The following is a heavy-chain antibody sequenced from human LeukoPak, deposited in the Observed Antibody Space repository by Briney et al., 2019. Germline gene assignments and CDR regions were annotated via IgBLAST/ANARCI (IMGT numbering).Heavy chain of an antibody. Sequence: GGSLRLSCAASGFTLSSCAMSWVRQARGRGLEGGSAISDDGTWYADSVKGRFTISRDSSKNTLYPQMNSLRAVDTALYYCAKDWNCSSTSCYEWGQGTLVTVSS. V-gene: IGHV3-23*01. D-gene: IGHD2-2*01. CDR3: AKDWNCSSTSCYE. CDR2: ISDDGT. J-gene: IGHJ4*02. CDR1: GFTLSSCA.